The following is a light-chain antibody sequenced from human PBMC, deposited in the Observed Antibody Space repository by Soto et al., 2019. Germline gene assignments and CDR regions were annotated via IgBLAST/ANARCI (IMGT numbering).Light chain of an antibody. Sequence: DIKMSQSPSSLSASVGDRVIITCRASQTISSHLNWYQQKPGKAPNLLVYAASSLQSGVPSRFTGSGSGTDFTLTISSLQPEDFATYFCQQSYTTPMIFGQGTLLEIK. CDR2: AAS. CDR3: QQSYTTPMI. J-gene: IGKJ5*01. V-gene: IGKV1-39*01. CDR1: QTISSH.